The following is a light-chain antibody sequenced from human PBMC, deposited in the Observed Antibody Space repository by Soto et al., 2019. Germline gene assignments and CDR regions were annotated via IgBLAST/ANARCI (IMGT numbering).Light chain of an antibody. Sequence: ITHSPPTLSASPGERVILSCRASQNIGSNLAWYQQRPGQAPRLLMYGASTRATETPARFSGSGSATDFTLTISSLQSEDFAVYYCQQYNNWPPYTFGQGTKVDIK. V-gene: IGKV3-15*01. CDR3: QQYNNWPPYT. CDR1: QNIGSN. J-gene: IGKJ2*01. CDR2: GAS.